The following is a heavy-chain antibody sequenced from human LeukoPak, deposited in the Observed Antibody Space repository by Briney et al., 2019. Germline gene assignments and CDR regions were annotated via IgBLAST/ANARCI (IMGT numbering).Heavy chain of an antibody. V-gene: IGHV3-21*01. J-gene: IGHJ4*02. CDR2: ISSSSSYI. CDR1: GFTFSSYS. CDR3: ARAGTHYCSSTSCYTRGEGPFDY. D-gene: IGHD2-2*02. Sequence: TGGSLRLSCAASGFTFSSYSMNWVRQAPGKGLEWVSSISSSSSYIYYADSVKGRFTISRDNAKNSLYLQMNSLRAEDTAVYYCARAGTHYCSSTSCYTRGEGPFDYWGQGTLVTVSS.